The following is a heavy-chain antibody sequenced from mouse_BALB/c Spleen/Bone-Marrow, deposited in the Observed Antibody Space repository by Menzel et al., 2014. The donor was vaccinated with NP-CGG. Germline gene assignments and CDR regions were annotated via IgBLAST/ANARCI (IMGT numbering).Heavy chain of an antibody. D-gene: IGHD2-1*01. V-gene: IGHV7-3*02. Sequence: EVMLVESGGGLVQPGGSLRLSCATSGFTLTDYYMSWVRQPPGKALEWLGFIRNKANGYTTEYSASVKGRFTISRDNSQSIVYLQMNTLRAEDSATYYCARDYLYYFDYWGQGTTLTVSS. CDR3: ARDYLYYFDY. J-gene: IGHJ2*01. CDR2: IRNKANGYTT. CDR1: GFTLTDYY.